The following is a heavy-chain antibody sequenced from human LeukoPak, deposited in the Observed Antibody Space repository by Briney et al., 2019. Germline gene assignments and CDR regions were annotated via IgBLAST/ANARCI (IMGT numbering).Heavy chain of an antibody. CDR1: GGSISSYY. D-gene: IGHD6-19*01. Sequence: SETLSLTCTVSGGSISSYYWSWIRQPPGKGLEGIGYIYYSGSTNYNPSLKSRVTISVDTSKNQFSLKLSSVTAADTAVYYCARESSGWYDQYFQHWGQGTLVTVSS. J-gene: IGHJ1*01. CDR3: ARESSGWYDQYFQH. CDR2: IYYSGST. V-gene: IGHV4-59*01.